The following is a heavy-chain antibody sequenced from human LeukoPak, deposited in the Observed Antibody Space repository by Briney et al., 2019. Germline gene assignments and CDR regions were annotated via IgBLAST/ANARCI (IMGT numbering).Heavy chain of an antibody. CDR2: VKRDGREK. CDR1: GFTFSDYW. J-gene: IGHJ4*02. CDR3: AREVPYSSSWYPGESPPKFDY. V-gene: IGHV3-7*01. Sequence: PGGSLRLSCAASGFTFSDYWMSWVRQAPGKGLEWVANVKRDGREKYYVDSVKGRFTISRDNANNSLYLQMNSLRAGDTAVYYCAREVPYSSSWYPGESPPKFDYWGQGTLVTVSS. D-gene: IGHD6-13*01.